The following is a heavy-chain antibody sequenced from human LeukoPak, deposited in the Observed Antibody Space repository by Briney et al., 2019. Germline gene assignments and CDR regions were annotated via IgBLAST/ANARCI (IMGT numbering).Heavy chain of an antibody. CDR1: GGSFSGYY. V-gene: IGHV4-34*01. CDR3: ARGFNWNSPRYFDY. Sequence: SETPSLTCAVYGGSFSGYYWSWIRQPPGKGLEWIGEINHSGSTNYNPSLKSRVTISVDTSKNQFSLKLSSVTAADTAVYYCARGFNWNSPRYFDYWGQGTLVTVSP. CDR2: INHSGST. D-gene: IGHD1-7*01. J-gene: IGHJ4*02.